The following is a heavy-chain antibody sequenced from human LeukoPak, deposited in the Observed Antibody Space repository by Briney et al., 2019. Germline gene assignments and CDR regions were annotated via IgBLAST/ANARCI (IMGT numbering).Heavy chain of an antibody. CDR3: TRAYCSSTSCYTNWYFDL. D-gene: IGHD2-2*02. J-gene: IGHJ2*01. CDR2: IRSKAYGGTT. Sequence: GRSLRLSCTASGSTFSDYALTWVRQAPGKGLEWVGFIRSKAYGGTTEYAASVKGRFTISRDDSKSIAYLQMNSLKTEDTAVYYCTRAYCSSTSCYTNWYFDLWGRGTLVTVSS. V-gene: IGHV3-49*04. CDR1: GSTFSDYA.